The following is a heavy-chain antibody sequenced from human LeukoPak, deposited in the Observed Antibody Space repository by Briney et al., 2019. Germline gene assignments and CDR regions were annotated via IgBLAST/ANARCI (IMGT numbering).Heavy chain of an antibody. Sequence: PGGSLRLSCAASGFTFSSYAMSWVRQAPGKGLEWVSAISGSGGSTYYADSVKGRFTISRDNSKNTLYLQMNSLRAEDTAVYYCAKGTGHRVAGIGDYWGQGTLVTVSS. D-gene: IGHD6-19*01. V-gene: IGHV3-23*01. CDR2: ISGSGGST. CDR3: AKGTGHRVAGIGDY. J-gene: IGHJ4*02. CDR1: GFTFSSYA.